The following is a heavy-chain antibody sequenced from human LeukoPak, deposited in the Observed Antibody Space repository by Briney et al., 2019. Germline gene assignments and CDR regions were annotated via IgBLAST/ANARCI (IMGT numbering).Heavy chain of an antibody. V-gene: IGHV1-2*02. J-gene: IGHJ6*03. CDR3: ARGGTMVRGVIYYYYYMDV. CDR1: GYTFTSYY. CDR2: INPNSGGT. D-gene: IGHD3-10*01. Sequence: GASVKVSCKASGYTFTSYYMHWVRQAPGQGLEWMGWINPNSGGTNYAQKFQGRVTMTRDTSISTAYMELSRLRSDDTAVYYCARGGTMVRGVIYYYYYMDVWGKGTTVTISS.